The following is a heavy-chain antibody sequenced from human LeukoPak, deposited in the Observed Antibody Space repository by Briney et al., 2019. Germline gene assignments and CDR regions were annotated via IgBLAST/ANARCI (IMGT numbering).Heavy chain of an antibody. CDR1: GYRFTSYY. Sequence: ASVKVSCKASGYRFTSYYIHWVRQAPGQGLEWMGVITTSGGSTTYAQNFQGRVTMTRDTSTNTVYMELTTLGSEDTAMYYCARVRTVATVGPDFDYWGQGTLVTVSS. D-gene: IGHD6-13*01. CDR3: ARVRTVATVGPDFDY. V-gene: IGHV1-46*01. CDR2: ITTSGGST. J-gene: IGHJ4*02.